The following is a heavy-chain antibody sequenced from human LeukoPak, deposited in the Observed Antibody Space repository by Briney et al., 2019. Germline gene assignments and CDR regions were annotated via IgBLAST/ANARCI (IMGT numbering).Heavy chain of an antibody. CDR3: TRDRGGYYPFDY. V-gene: IGHV3-49*04. D-gene: IGHD3-22*01. CDR2: IRSKAYGGTT. J-gene: IGHJ4*02. CDR1: GFTFGDYA. Sequence: GGSLRLSCTASGFTFGDYAMSWVRQAPGKGLEWVGFIRSKAYGGTTEYVASVKGRFTISRDDSKSIAYLQMDSLKTEDTAVYYYTRDRGGYYPFDYWGQGTLVTVSS.